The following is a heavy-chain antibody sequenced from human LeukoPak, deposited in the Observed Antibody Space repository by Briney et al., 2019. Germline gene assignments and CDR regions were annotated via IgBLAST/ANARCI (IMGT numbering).Heavy chain of an antibody. CDR2: IKQDGSEK. CDR1: GFTLSSYW. J-gene: IGHJ5*01. V-gene: IGHV3-7*05. D-gene: IGHD1-1*01. CDR3: ARCRSGNTKWFDP. Sequence: GGSLILSCAASGFTLSSYWMSWVRQAPGKGLEWVANIKQDGSEKYYVDSVKGRFTISRDNAKNSLYLQTNSLRAEDTAVYYCARCRSGNTKWFDPWGQGTMVTVSS.